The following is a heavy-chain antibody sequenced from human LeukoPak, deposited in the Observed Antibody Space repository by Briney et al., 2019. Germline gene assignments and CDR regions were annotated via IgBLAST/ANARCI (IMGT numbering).Heavy chain of an antibody. D-gene: IGHD6-19*01. CDR1: GYSYTNYW. CDR2: PCPGDSDT. J-gene: IGHJ4*02. V-gene: IGHV5-51*01. Sequence: GESLKISFQGFGYSYTNYWIGWVRQLPGKGLEWMGIPCPGDSDTTYSQSFHGQVTISTDKSISTAYLQWSSLKASATAMYYCARLHRYASGWHGGGFWGQGTLVTVSP. CDR3: ARLHRYASGWHGGGF.